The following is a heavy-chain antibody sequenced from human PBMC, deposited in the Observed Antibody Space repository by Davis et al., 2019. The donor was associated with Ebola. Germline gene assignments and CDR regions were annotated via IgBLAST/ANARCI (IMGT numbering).Heavy chain of an antibody. CDR2: ISAYNGNT. CDR1: GYTFTSYG. V-gene: IGHV1-18*01. D-gene: IGHD6-13*01. Sequence: ASVKVSCKASGYTFTSYGISWVRQAPGQGLEWMGWISAYNGNTNYAQKLQGRVTMTTDTSTSTAYMELRSLRSEDTAVYYCARMAAALYYYGMDVWGQGTTVTVSS. J-gene: IGHJ6*02. CDR3: ARMAAALYYYGMDV.